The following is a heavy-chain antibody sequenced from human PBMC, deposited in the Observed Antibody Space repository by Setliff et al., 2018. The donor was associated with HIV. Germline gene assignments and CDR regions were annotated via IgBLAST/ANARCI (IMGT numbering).Heavy chain of an antibody. CDR3: ARRRGQKATGWYYFDF. D-gene: IGHD6-19*01. J-gene: IGHJ4*02. CDR1: GGPITSNTYF. V-gene: IGHV4-39*01. CDR2: IYHSGNT. Sequence: SETLSLTCSVSGGPITSNTYFWDWIRRAPGKGLEWIGRIYHSGNTYYNPSLKSRVSISVDTSKRQFSLKLTSVTAGDSALYYCARRRGQKATGWYYFDFWGQGALVTVSS.